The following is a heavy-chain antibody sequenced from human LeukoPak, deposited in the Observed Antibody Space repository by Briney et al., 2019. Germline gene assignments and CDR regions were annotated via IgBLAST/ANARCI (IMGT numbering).Heavy chain of an antibody. J-gene: IGHJ4*02. CDR3: AREGRMSMGIEY. Sequence: SETLSLTCAVYGGSLSGYYWSWIRQSPGKGLEWIGEINHGGSTNYNPSLKSRVTMSVDTSKDHFSLKLSSVTAADTAVYFCAREGRMSMGIEYWGQGALVTVSS. V-gene: IGHV4-34*01. CDR2: INHGGST. CDR1: GGSLSGYY. D-gene: IGHD4/OR15-4a*01.